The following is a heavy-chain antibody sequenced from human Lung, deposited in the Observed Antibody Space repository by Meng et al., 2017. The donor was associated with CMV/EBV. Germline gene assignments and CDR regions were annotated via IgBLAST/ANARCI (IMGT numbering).Heavy chain of an antibody. V-gene: IGHV1-18*01. D-gene: IGHD3-22*01. CDR2: INPYNENT. CDR3: ARTFNYDPNAYYYDWYFDL. J-gene: IGHJ2*01. Sequence: ASXXVSXKASGYTLTSYGISWVRQAPGQGLEWMGWINPYNENTKYAEKFRGRVTLTTDTSTSTVSMELRSLRSADTAIYYCARTFNYDPNAYYYDWYFDLWXRGSLVTVSS. CDR1: GYTLTSYG.